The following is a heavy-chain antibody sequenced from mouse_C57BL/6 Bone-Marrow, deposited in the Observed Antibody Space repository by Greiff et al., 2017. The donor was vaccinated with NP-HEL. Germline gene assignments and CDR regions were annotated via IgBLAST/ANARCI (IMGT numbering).Heavy chain of an antibody. J-gene: IGHJ4*01. CDR3: ARDDYDEVYYAMDY. D-gene: IGHD2-4*01. V-gene: IGHV1-50*01. CDR1: GYTFTSYW. Sequence: VQLQQSGAELVKPGASVKLSCKASGYTFTSYWMQWVKQRPGQGLEWIGEIDPSDSYTNYNQKFKGKATLTVDTSSSTAYMQLSSLTSEDSAVYYCARDDYDEVYYAMDYWGQGTSVTVSS. CDR2: IDPSDSYT.